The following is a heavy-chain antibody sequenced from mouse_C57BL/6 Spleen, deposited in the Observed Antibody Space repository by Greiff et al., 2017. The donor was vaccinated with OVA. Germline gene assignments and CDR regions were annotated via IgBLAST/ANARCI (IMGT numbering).Heavy chain of an antibody. V-gene: IGHV5-9-1*02. CDR3: TRDGGSSSFAY. J-gene: IGHJ3*01. CDR1: GFTFSSYA. D-gene: IGHD1-1*01. CDR2: ISSGGDYI. Sequence: EVQGVESGEGLVKPGGSLKLSCAASGFTFSSYAMSWVRQTPEKRLEWVAYISSGGDYIYYADTVKGRFTISRDNARNTLYLQMSSLKSEDTAMYYCTRDGGSSSFAYWGQGTLVTVSA.